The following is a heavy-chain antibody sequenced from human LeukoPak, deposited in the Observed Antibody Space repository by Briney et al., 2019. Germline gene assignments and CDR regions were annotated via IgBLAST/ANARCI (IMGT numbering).Heavy chain of an antibody. J-gene: IGHJ3*02. CDR1: GFTFSSYA. D-gene: IGHD3-10*01. V-gene: IGHV3-23*01. Sequence: PGGSLRLSCAASGFTFSSYAMSWVRQAPGKGLEWVSGITGSGGSTYYADSVKGRFTISRDNSKNTLYLQMNSLRAEDTAVYSCAKTRRVLDAFDIWGQGTMVTVSS. CDR2: ITGSGGST. CDR3: AKTRRVLDAFDI.